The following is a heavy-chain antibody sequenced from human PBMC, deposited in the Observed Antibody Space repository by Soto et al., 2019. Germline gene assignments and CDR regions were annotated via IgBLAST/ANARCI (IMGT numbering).Heavy chain of an antibody. CDR3: ARRYGDYNLDY. D-gene: IGHD4-17*01. CDR1: GGSISSSSYY. V-gene: IGHV4-39*01. J-gene: IGHJ4*02. Sequence: PSETLSLTCTVSGGSISSSSYYWGWIRQPPGKGLEWIASIYYSGSTYYNPSLKSRVTISVDTSKNQFSLKLSSVTAADTAVYYCARRYGDYNLDYWGQGTLVTVSS. CDR2: IYYSGST.